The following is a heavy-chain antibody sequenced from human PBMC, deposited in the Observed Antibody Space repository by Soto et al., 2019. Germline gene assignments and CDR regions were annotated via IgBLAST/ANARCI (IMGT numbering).Heavy chain of an antibody. CDR3: AKDLSSSGWYNYFDP. V-gene: IGHV3-30*18. D-gene: IGHD6-19*01. Sequence: QVQLVESGGGVVQPGRSLRLSCAASGFPFSTTGMHWVRQAPGKGLEWVAMISHDGGAKYYADSVKGRFTISRDDSKNTLYLQMNSLRPEETAVYYCAKDLSSSGWYNYFDPWGQGTLVTVSS. CDR1: GFPFSTTG. J-gene: IGHJ5*02. CDR2: ISHDGGAK.